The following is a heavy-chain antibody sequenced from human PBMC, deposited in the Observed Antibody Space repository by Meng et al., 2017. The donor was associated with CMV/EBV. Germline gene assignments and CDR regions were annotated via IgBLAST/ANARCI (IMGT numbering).Heavy chain of an antibody. D-gene: IGHD6-6*01. CDR2: ISYDGSNK. V-gene: IGHV3-30-3*01. Sequence: GESLKISCAASGFTFSSYAMHWVRQAPGKGLEWVAVISYDGSNKYYADSVKGRFTISRDNSKNTLYPQMNNLRAEDAAVYYCAREVVREESWFDPWGQGTLVTVSS. CDR1: GFTFSSYA. CDR3: AREVVREESWFDP. J-gene: IGHJ5*02.